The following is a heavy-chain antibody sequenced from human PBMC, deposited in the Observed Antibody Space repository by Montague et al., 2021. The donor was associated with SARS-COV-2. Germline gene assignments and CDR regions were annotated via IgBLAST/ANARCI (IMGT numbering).Heavy chain of an antibody. CDR2: IHSSGIT. CDR3: ARSTVDIAMALDD. D-gene: IGHD5-18*01. CDR1: GDSITSDNG. J-gene: IGHJ4*02. V-gene: IGHV4-61*02. Sequence: TLSLTCAVSGDSITSDNGCRSGIRPPEGKGLEDIGRIHSSGITSYNASHKSRVTVSRDASQNQSSLRLTSVTAADTAVYFCARSTVDIAMALDDWGQGTLVTVAP.